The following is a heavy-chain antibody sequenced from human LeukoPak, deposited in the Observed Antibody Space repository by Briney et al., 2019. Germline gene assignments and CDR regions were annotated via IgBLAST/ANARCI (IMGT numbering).Heavy chain of an antibody. CDR3: ARIRVPNSGWLVDY. CDR1: GFSLSTSGMC. J-gene: IGHJ4*02. CDR2: IDRDDDK. Sequence: SGPALVRPTQTLTLTCTFSGFSLSTSGMCVSWIRQPPGKALEWLARIDRDDDKYYSTSLKTRLTISKDTSKNQVVLTMTNMDPVDTATYYCARIRVPNSGWLVDYWGQGTLVTVSS. V-gene: IGHV2-70*11. D-gene: IGHD6-19*01.